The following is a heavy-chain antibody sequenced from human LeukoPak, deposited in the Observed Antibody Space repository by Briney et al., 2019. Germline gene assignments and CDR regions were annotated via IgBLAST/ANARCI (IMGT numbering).Heavy chain of an antibody. J-gene: IGHJ5*02. V-gene: IGHV3-30*04. Sequence: GGSLRLSCAASGSTFSSYAMHWVRQAPGKGLEWVAVISFDGSDKYFADSVKGRFTISRDNSKNTLYLQMNSLRAEDTAVYYCARTPRLGIVDHWGQGTLVTVSS. CDR3: ARTPRLGIVDH. CDR1: GSTFSSYA. D-gene: IGHD7-27*01. CDR2: ISFDGSDK.